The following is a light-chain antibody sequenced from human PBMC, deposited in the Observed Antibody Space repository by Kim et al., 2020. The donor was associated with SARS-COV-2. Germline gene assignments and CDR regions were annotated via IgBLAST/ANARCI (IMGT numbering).Light chain of an antibody. CDR2: SAS. CDR3: QHTFNLPWT. Sequence: DIQMTQSPSSLSASVGDRVTFTCRANQTISYYLNWYQHKPGKAPKLLISSASTLHSGVPSRFSGSASGTDFALTISSLQPEDSAIYYCQHTFNLPWTFGQVTKVDIK. V-gene: IGKV1-39*01. J-gene: IGKJ1*01. CDR1: QTISYY.